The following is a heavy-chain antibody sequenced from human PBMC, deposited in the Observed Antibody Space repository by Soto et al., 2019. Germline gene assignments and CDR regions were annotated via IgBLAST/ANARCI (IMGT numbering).Heavy chain of an antibody. D-gene: IGHD2-15*01. J-gene: IGHJ4*02. CDR2: IYYSGST. CDR1: GGSISSYY. Sequence: QVQLQESGPGLVKPSETLSLTCTVSGGSISSYYWSWIRQPPGKGLEWIGYIYYSGSTNYNPSLKSRVTMSVDTSQNQFSLKLSSVTAADTALYYCARHPSASYCSGGSCSFDYWGQGTLVTVSS. CDR3: ARHPSASYCSGGSCSFDY. V-gene: IGHV4-59*08.